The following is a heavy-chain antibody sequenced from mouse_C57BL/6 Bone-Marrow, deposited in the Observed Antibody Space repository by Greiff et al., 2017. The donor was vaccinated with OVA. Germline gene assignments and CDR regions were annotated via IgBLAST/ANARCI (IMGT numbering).Heavy chain of an antibody. J-gene: IGHJ3*01. CDR3: TEDYGSPFAY. D-gene: IGHD1-1*01. CDR1: GFNIKDDY. V-gene: IGHV14-4*01. Sequence: VQLKQSGAELVRPGASVKLSCTASGFNIKDDYMHWVKQRPEQGLEWIGWIDPENGDTEYASKFQGKATITADTSSNTAYLQLSSLTSEDTAVYYCTEDYGSPFAYWGQGTLVTVSA. CDR2: IDPENGDT.